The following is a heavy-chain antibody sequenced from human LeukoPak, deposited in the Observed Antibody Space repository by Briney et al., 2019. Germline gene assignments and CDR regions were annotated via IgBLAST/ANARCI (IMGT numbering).Heavy chain of an antibody. V-gene: IGHV4-39*01. CDR2: MFYGGNT. J-gene: IGHJ5*02. Sequence: SETLSLTCTVSGGSIHNSNYYWGWIRQPPGKGLEWIGSMFYGGNTYLNPSLKSRVTISVDTSKNQFSLRLSSVTAADTAVYYCARENNHLTWFDPWGQGTLVTVSS. D-gene: IGHD1-14*01. CDR1: GGSIHNSNYY. CDR3: ARENNHLTWFDP.